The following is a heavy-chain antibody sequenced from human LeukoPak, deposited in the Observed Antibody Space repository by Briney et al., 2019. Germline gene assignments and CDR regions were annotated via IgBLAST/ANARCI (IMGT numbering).Heavy chain of an antibody. D-gene: IGHD6-13*01. Sequence: GGSLRLSCAASGFTFSSFWMSWVRQAPGKGLEWVASIKQDATEKFYEDSVKGRFTISRDNAKTSVYLEMNSLRVEDTAVYYCARGNIPGAGRFDPWGQGTLVTVSS. J-gene: IGHJ5*02. CDR2: IKQDATEK. CDR1: GFTFSSFW. V-gene: IGHV3-7*01. CDR3: ARGNIPGAGRFDP.